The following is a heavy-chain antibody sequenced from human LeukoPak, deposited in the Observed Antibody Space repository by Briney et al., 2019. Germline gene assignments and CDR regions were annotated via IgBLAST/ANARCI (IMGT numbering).Heavy chain of an antibody. D-gene: IGHD5-12*01. J-gene: IGHJ4*02. CDR1: GGSISSYY. V-gene: IGHV4-59*12. CDR2: ISDIGSI. Sequence: SETLSLTCTVSGGSISSYYWSWIRQPPGKGLEWIAYISDIGSINYNPSLKSRVTMSVDTSKDQFSLNLTSVTAADTAVYYCARGPSGYEVTITNWGQGTLVTVSS. CDR3: ARGPSGYEVTITN.